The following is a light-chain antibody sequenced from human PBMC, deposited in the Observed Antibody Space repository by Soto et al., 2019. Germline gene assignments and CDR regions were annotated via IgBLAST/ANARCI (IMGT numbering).Light chain of an antibody. CDR2: ENN. J-gene: IGLJ3*02. V-gene: IGLV1-51*02. CDR3: GTWDSSLSAGV. CDR1: SSNIGNNY. Sequence: QSVFTQPPSVSAAPGQKVTISCSGSSSNIGNNYVSWYQQLPGTAPKLLIYENNKRPSGIPDRFSGSKSGTSATLGITGLQTGDEADYYCGTWDSSLSAGVFGGGTKVTVL.